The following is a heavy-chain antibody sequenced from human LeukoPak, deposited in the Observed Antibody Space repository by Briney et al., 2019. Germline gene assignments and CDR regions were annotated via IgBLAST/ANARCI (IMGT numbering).Heavy chain of an antibody. V-gene: IGHV4-34*01. J-gene: IGHJ4*02. Sequence: PSETLSLTCAVYGGSFSGYYWSWIRQPPGKGLEWIGEINHSGSTNYNPSLKSRVTISVDTSKNQFSLKLSSVTAADTAVYYCASTVGSRAGYWGQGTLVTVSS. CDR1: GGSFSGYY. CDR3: ASTVGSRAGY. CDR2: INHSGST. D-gene: IGHD1-26*01.